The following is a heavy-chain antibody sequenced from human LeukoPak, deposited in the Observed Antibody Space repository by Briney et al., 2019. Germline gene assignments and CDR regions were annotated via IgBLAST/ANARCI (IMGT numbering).Heavy chain of an antibody. CDR3: ARDRIAAAGMGACQH. CDR2: ISSDGSNN. V-gene: IGHV3-30*04. D-gene: IGHD6-13*01. J-gene: IGHJ1*01. CDR1: GFTFSSYA. Sequence: GGSLRLSCAASGFTFSSYAMHWVRQAPGKGLEWVSIISSDGSNNYYADFVKGRFTISRDNSKNTLYLQMNSLRTEDTAVYYCARDRIAAAGMGACQHWGQGTLVTVSS.